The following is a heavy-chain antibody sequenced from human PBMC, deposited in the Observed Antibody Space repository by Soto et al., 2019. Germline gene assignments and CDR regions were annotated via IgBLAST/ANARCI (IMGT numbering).Heavy chain of an antibody. D-gene: IGHD3-3*01. Sequence: PGGSLRLSCAASGFTFSSYWMSWVRQAPGKGLEWVAVISYDGSNKYYADSVKGRFTISRDNSKNTLYLQMNSLRAEDTAVYYCTRLTIFGVALWGEYNWFDPWGQGTLVTVSS. CDR2: ISYDGSNK. CDR3: TRLTIFGVALWGEYNWFDP. J-gene: IGHJ5*02. CDR1: GFTFSSYW. V-gene: IGHV3-30*03.